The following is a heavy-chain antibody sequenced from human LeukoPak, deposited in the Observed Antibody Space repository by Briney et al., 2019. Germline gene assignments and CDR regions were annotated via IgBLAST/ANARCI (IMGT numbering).Heavy chain of an antibody. CDR3: ARDLPTRSSGTYYFDY. J-gene: IGHJ4*02. V-gene: IGHV3-53*01. CDR2: IYSGGST. Sequence: PGGSLRLSCAASGFTVSSNYMSWVRQAPGKGLEWVSVIYSGGSTYYADSVKGRFTISRDNSKNTLYLQMNSLRAEDTAVYYCARDLPTRSSGTYYFDYWGQGTLVTVSS. D-gene: IGHD6-19*01. CDR1: GFTVSSNY.